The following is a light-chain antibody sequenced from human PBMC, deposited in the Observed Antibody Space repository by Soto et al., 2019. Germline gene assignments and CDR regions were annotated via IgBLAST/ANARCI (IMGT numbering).Light chain of an antibody. CDR3: QQYGSSPPNT. J-gene: IGKJ1*01. V-gene: IGKV3-20*01. CDR2: GAV. CDR1: QTVSSN. Sequence: EVLMTQSPATLSVSPGESATLSCRASQTVSSNVAWYQQRPGQAPRLLIDGAVTRATGVPARLSGSRYGTDFTLTISRLAPEDFAVYCCQQYGSSPPNTFCQGTKVDIK.